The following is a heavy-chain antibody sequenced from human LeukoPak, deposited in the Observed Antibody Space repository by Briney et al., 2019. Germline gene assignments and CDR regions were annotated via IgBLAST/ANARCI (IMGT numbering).Heavy chain of an antibody. CDR1: GGSISSSSYY. CDR3: ARALRLGELSTTLIDY. J-gene: IGHJ4*02. D-gene: IGHD3-16*02. V-gene: IGHV4-39*01. CDR2: IYYSGST. Sequence: SETLSLTCTVSGGSISSSSYYWGWIRQPPGKGLEWIGSIYYSGSTYYNPSLKSRVTISVDTSKNQFSLKLSSVTAADTAVYYCARALRLGELSTTLIDYWGQGTLVTVSS.